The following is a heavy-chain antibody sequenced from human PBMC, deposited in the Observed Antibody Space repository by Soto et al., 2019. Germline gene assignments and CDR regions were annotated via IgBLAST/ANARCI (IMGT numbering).Heavy chain of an antibody. CDR3: ARAGVAAAWHNWFDP. CDR2: IYSGGST. Sequence: HPGGSLRLSCAASGFTVSSNYMSWVRQAPGKGLEWVSVIYSGGSTYYADSVKGRFTISRDNSKNTLYLQMNSLRAEDTAVYYCARAGVAAAWHNWFDPWGQGTLVTVSS. V-gene: IGHV3-53*01. CDR1: GFTVSSNY. J-gene: IGHJ5*02. D-gene: IGHD6-13*01.